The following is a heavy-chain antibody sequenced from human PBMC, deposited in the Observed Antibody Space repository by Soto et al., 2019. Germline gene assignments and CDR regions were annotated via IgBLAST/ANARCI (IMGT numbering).Heavy chain of an antibody. CDR1: GGSFSGYY. J-gene: IGHJ4*02. CDR2: INHSGST. Sequence: QVQLQQWGAGLLKPSETLSLTCAVYGGSFSGYYWSWIRQPPGKGLEWIGEINHSGSTNYNPSLKSRVTISVDTSPNQFSLKLSAVTAADTAVYYCARGRQQLVHYFDYWGQGTLVTVSS. CDR3: ARGRQQLVHYFDY. V-gene: IGHV4-34*01. D-gene: IGHD6-13*01.